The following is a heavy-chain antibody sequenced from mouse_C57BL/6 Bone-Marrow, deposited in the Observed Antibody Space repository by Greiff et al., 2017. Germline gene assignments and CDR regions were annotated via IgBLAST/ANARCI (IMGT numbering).Heavy chain of an antibody. CDR1: GFNIKDDY. CDR2: IDPENGDT. D-gene: IGHD2-3*01. CDR3: TGLLLYAY. V-gene: IGHV14-4*01. Sequence: VQLQQSGAELVRPGASVKLSCTASGFNIKDDYMHWVKQRPEQGLEWIGWIDPENGDTEYAPKFQGKATLPADKSSNTAYLQLSSLTFGDTAVYYCTGLLLYAYWGQGTLVTVSA. J-gene: IGHJ3*01.